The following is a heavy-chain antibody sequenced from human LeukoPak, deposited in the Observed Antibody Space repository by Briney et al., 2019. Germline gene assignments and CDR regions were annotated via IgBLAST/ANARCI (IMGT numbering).Heavy chain of an antibody. J-gene: IGHJ4*02. CDR1: GFTFSVYY. V-gene: IGHV1-2*02. D-gene: IGHD3-10*01. CDR3: AREPSGSGGYDY. Sequence: SVNVSFKASGFTFSVYYMHWVRQAPGQGREGMALISPNSGGTNYVQKFQGRVTVTRDTSISTDYMEISGLTSDDTALYYCAREPSGSGGYDYWGQGTLVTVSS. CDR2: ISPNSGGT.